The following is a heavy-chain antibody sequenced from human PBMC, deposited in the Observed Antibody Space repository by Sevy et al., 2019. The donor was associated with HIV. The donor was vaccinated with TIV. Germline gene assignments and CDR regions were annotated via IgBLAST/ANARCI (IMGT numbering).Heavy chain of an antibody. J-gene: IGHJ4*02. V-gene: IGHV1-18*01. Sequence: ASVKVSCKASGYTFTIYGISWVRQAPEQGLEWMGWSSAYSGNTNYAQNLQGRVTMTTDTSTTTAYMELRSLRFDDTAVYYCARTSSYGSGNYFDYWGQRTLVTVSS. D-gene: IGHD3-10*01. CDR3: ARTSSYGSGNYFDY. CDR1: GYTFTIYG. CDR2: SSAYSGNT.